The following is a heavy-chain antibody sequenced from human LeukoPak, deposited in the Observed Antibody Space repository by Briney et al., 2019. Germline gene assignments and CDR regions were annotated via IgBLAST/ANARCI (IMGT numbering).Heavy chain of an antibody. CDR2: IGIDSGNT. CDR3: ARDHNYAFDN. D-gene: IGHD1-1*01. V-gene: IGHV3-48*01. Sequence: GGSLRLSCTASGFPFIEYSMNWVRQVPGKGREWIAYIGIDSGNTKYADSVRGRFTISADKAKNSLYLQMNSLRVEDTAVYYCARDHNYAFDNWGQGTLVSVAS. J-gene: IGHJ4*02. CDR1: GFPFIEYS.